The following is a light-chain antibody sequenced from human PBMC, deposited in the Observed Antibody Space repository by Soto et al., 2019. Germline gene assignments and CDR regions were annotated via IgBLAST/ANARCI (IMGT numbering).Light chain of an antibody. CDR1: SSDVGGYNY. CDR2: DVS. J-gene: IGLJ2*01. CDR3: SSYTSSSTV. V-gene: IGLV2-14*01. Sequence: QSALTQPASVSGSPGQSITISCTGTSSDVGGYNYVSWYQQHPGKAPKPMIYDVSNRPSGVSNRFSGSKSGNTASLTISGLQAEDEADYYCSSYTSSSTVFGGGTQLTVL.